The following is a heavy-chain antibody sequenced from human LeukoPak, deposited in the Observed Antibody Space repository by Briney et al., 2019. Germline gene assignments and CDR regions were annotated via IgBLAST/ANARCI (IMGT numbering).Heavy chain of an antibody. D-gene: IGHD1-26*01. V-gene: IGHV3-11*03. CDR3: ARVRGSYSVDY. Sequence: GGSLRLSCAASRFTFSDYYMSWIRQAPGKGLEWISYISSGSPYTRYADSVKGRFTISRDNAKNSLSLPMNSLRAEDTAVYYCARVRGSYSVDYWGQGTLVTVSS. J-gene: IGHJ4*02. CDR2: ISSGSPYT. CDR1: RFTFSDYY.